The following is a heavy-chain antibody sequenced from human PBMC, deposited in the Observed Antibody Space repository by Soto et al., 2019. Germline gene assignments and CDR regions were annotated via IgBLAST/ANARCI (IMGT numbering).Heavy chain of an antibody. D-gene: IGHD6-13*01. J-gene: IGHJ6*02. CDR3: ARDRSSSWYGRGYHYYGMDV. CDR1: GFTFSFSDYY. V-gene: IGHV3-11*01. CDR2: ISSSGSTI. Sequence: GGSLRLSCAASGFTFSFSDYYMSWIRQAPGKGLEWVSDISSSGSTIYYADSVKGRFTISRDNAKNSLYLQMNSLRADDTAVYYCARDRSSSWYGRGYHYYGMDVWGQGTTVTVSS.